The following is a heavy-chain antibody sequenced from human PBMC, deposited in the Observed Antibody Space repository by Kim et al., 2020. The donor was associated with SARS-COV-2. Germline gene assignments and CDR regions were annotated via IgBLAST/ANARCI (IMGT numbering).Heavy chain of an antibody. D-gene: IGHD3-10*01. Sequence: SETLSLTCTVSGASIDSLYWGWVRQTPEKGLEWIASIYYTGTPHYNSSLRSRVTISLERSRNRFSLRLTSVTAADTATYFCARHLDASDPFYTLAFWGQGILVTVSS. J-gene: IGHJ4*02. V-gene: IGHV4-59*08. CDR2: IYYTGTP. CDR1: GASIDSLY. CDR3: ARHLDASDPFYTLAF.